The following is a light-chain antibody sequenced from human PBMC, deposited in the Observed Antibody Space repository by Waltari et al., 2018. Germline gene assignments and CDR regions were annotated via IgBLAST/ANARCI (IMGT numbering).Light chain of an antibody. Sequence: EIVMTQSPLSLSVTPGEPASISCRSRQSLLHSNAYNYLDWYLKKPGQSPPLLIYLGTSRASGVPARFSGSGSGTDFTLRISRVEPEDVGFYYCMQALQTPPTFGGGTKVEIK. V-gene: IGKV2-28*01. J-gene: IGKJ4*01. CDR2: LGT. CDR1: QSLLHSNAYNY. CDR3: MQALQTPPT.